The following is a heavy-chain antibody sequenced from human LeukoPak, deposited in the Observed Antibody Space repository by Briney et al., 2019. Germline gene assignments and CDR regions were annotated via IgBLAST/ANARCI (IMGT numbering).Heavy chain of an antibody. CDR3: PRSYYKVWYFDL. J-gene: IGHJ2*01. V-gene: IGHV4-34*01. CDR2: INHSGST. Sequence: SETLSLTCAVYGGSFSGYYWSWIRQPPGKGLEWIGEINHSGSTNYNPSLKSRVTISVDTSKNQFSLKLSSVTAADTAVYYCPRSYYKVWYFDLWGRGTLVTVSS. D-gene: IGHD3-10*01. CDR1: GGSFSGYY.